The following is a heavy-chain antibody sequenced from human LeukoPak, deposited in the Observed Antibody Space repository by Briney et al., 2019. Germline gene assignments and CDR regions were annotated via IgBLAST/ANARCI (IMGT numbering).Heavy chain of an antibody. V-gene: IGHV1-8*01. CDR1: GYTFTTYD. D-gene: IGHD6-13*01. Sequence: GASVKVSCEASGYTFTTYDINWVRQAAGQGLECMGWMNPNSGSTGNAQKFQGRVTMTRNTSISTAYIELTSLTSEDTAVYFCARIAAPGNRRLNFWGQGTLVTVSS. J-gene: IGHJ4*02. CDR3: ARIAAPGNRRLNF. CDR2: MNPNSGST.